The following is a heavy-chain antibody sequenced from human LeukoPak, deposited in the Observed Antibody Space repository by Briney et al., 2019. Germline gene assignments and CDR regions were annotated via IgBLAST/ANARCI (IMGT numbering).Heavy chain of an antibody. Sequence: PGGSLRLSCATSGFPFTETWMHWVRQVPGKGLVWVSRIRSDGSDERYAEAVKGRFTISRDNAKNSLYLQMNSLRAEDTAVYYCARGRIVLLWFGESDGPYYMDVWAKGPRSPSP. J-gene: IGHJ6*03. CDR2: IRSDGSDE. CDR1: GFPFTETW. D-gene: IGHD3-10*01. CDR3: ARGRIVLLWFGESDGPYYMDV. V-gene: IGHV3-74*01.